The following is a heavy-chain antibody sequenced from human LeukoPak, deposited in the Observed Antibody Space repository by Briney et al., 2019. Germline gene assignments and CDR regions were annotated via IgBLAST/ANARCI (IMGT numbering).Heavy chain of an antibody. V-gene: IGHV3-7*01. D-gene: IGHD2-8*02. CDR2: INKDGSEK. J-gene: IGHJ1*01. Sequence: GGSLRLSCAASGFTFSSYWMSWVRQTPGKGLEWVANINKDGSEKYYMDSVRGRFTNSRDNAKNSLSLQMNSLRVEDTAVYYCARELVVGPAEYFQNWGQGTLVTVSS. CDR1: GFTFSSYW. CDR3: ARELVVGPAEYFQN.